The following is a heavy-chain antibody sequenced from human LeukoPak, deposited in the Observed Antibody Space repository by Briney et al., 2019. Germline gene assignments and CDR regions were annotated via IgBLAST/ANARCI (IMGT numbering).Heavy chain of an antibody. V-gene: IGHV1-18*01. CDR2: ISAYNGNT. CDR1: GGTFSSYA. D-gene: IGHD2-2*01. CDR3: ARDRRGVRYCSSTSCSIDY. J-gene: IGHJ4*02. Sequence: ASVKVSCKASGGTFSSYAISWVRQAPGQGLEWMGWISAYNGNTNYAQKLQGRVTMTTDTSTSTAYMELRSLRSDDTAVYYCARDRRGVRYCSSTSCSIDYWGQGTLVTVSS.